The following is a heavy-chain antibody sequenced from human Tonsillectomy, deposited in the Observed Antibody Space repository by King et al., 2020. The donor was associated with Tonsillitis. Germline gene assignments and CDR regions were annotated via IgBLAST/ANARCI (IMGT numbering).Heavy chain of an antibody. D-gene: IGHD3-10*01. Sequence: VQLVESGGGVVQPGRSLRLSCAASGFTFSSYAMHWVRQAPGKGLEWVAVISYDGSNKYYADSVKGRFTISRDNSKNTLYLQMNSLRAEDTAVYYCAREGITMVRGVIITSQGDFDYWGQGTLVTVSS. CDR2: ISYDGSNK. V-gene: IGHV3-30-3*01. J-gene: IGHJ4*02. CDR1: GFTFSSYA. CDR3: AREGITMVRGVIITSQGDFDY.